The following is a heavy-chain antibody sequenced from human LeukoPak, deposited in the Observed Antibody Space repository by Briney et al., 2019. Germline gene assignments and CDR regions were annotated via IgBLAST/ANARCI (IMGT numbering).Heavy chain of an antibody. CDR1: GFTFNNYV. Sequence: GGSLRLSCAASGFTFNNYVMSWVRQAPGKGLEWVSGINWNGGSTGYADSVKGRFTISRDNAKNSLYLQMNSLRAEDTAVYYCARRRTGDFDYWGQGTLVTVSS. V-gene: IGHV3-20*04. CDR3: ARRRTGDFDY. J-gene: IGHJ4*02. CDR2: INWNGGST. D-gene: IGHD7-27*01.